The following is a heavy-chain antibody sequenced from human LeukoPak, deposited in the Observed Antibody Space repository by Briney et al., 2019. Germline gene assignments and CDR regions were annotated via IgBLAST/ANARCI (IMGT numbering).Heavy chain of an antibody. V-gene: IGHV4-30-4*08. D-gene: IGHD4-11*01. CDR3: ARVYSNYFRYFDY. CDR2: IYYSGST. Sequence: SQTLSLTCTVSGGSISSGDYYWSWIRQPPGKGLEWIGYIYYSGSTYYNPSLKRRVTISVDTSKNQFSLKLSSVTAADTAVYYCARVYSNYFRYFDYWGQGTLVTVSS. CDR1: GGSISSGDYY. J-gene: IGHJ4*02.